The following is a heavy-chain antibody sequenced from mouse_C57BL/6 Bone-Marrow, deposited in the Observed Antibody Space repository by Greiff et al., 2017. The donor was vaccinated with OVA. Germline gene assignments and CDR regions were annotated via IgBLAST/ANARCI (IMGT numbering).Heavy chain of an antibody. J-gene: IGHJ3*01. D-gene: IGHD2-2*01. CDR3: TSIYYGYDGFAY. V-gene: IGHV14-4*01. CDR2: IDPENGDT. CDR1: GFNIKDDY. Sequence: EVQLQQSGAELVRPGASVKLSCTASGFNIKDDYMHWVKQRPEQGLEWIGWIDPENGDTEYASKFQGKATITADTSSNTAYLQLSSLTSEDTAVYYCTSIYYGYDGFAYWGQGTLVTVSA.